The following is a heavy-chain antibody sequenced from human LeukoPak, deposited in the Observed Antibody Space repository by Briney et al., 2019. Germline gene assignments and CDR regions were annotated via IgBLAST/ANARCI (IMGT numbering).Heavy chain of an antibody. CDR1: GFTFSSYE. V-gene: IGHV3-48*03. J-gene: IGHJ4*02. CDR3: ASKGIHCTNGVCYTYYFDY. Sequence: GGSLRLSRAASGFTFSSYEMNWVRQAPGKGLEWVSYISSSGSTIYYADPVKGRFTISRDNPKNSLYLQMNSLRAEDTAVYYCASKGIHCTNGVCYTYYFDYWGQGTLVTVSS. D-gene: IGHD2-8*01. CDR2: ISSSGSTI.